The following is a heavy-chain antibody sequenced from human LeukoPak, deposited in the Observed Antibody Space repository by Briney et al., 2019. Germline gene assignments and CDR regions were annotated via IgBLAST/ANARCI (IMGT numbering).Heavy chain of an antibody. CDR3: AKFQAPESGYYYYYYYGMDV. CDR1: GFTFSSYW. D-gene: IGHD3-22*01. Sequence: GGSLRLSCAASGFTFSSYWMHWVRQAPGKGLEWVSAISGSGGSTYYADSVKGRFTISRDNSKNTLYLQMNSLRAEDTAVYYCAKFQAPESGYYYYYYYGMDVWGQGTTVTVSS. CDR2: ISGSGGST. J-gene: IGHJ6*02. V-gene: IGHV3-23*01.